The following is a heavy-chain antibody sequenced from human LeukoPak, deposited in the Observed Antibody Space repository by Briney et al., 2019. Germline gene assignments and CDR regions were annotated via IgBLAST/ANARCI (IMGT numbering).Heavy chain of an antibody. CDR3: AKDPGASVSGFHMDV. D-gene: IGHD2-8*02. Sequence: GGSLRLSCAASGFTFRNYGMHWVRQATGKGLEWVSFIWSDGNNRFYADSVKGRFTISRDNSKNMLYLQMDSLRPDDTALYYCAKDPGASVSGFHMDVWGKGTTVVVSS. V-gene: IGHV3-30*02. J-gene: IGHJ6*03. CDR2: IWSDGNNR. CDR1: GFTFRNYG.